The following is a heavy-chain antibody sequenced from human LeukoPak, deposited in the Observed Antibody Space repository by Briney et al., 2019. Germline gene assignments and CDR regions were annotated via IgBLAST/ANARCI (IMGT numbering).Heavy chain of an antibody. Sequence: GGSLRLSCAASGFTFDDYGMSWVRHAPGKGLEWVSGINWNGGSTGYADSVKGRFTISRDNAKNSLYLQMNSLRAEDTAVYYCARSPYCSSTSCYGINWFDPWGQGTLVTVSS. CDR2: INWNGGST. V-gene: IGHV3-20*04. D-gene: IGHD2-2*01. CDR3: ARSPYCSSTSCYGINWFDP. J-gene: IGHJ5*02. CDR1: GFTFDDYG.